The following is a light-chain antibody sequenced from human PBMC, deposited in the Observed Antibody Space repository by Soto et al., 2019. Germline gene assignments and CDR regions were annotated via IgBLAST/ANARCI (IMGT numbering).Light chain of an antibody. Sequence: DFVMTQTPLSSPVPLGQPASISCRSSPSLVHSDGNSYLSWLHKRPGQPPRLLIYMISNRFSGVPDRFSGSGAGTDFTLKISRVEPEDVGVYYCMQATQPYTFGQGTKLEIK. J-gene: IGKJ2*01. CDR3: MQATQPYT. CDR2: MIS. CDR1: PSLVHSDGNSY. V-gene: IGKV2-24*01.